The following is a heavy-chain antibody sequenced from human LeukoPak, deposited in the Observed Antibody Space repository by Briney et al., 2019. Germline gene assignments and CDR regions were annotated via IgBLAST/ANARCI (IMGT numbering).Heavy chain of an antibody. CDR1: GYSISSGYY. CDR2: IYYSGST. J-gene: IGHJ4*02. V-gene: IGHV4-38-2*02. D-gene: IGHD3-22*01. Sequence: SETLSLTCTVSGYSISSGYYWGWIRQPPGKGLEWIGYIYYSGSTNHNPSLKSRVTISVDTSKNQFSLKLSSVAAADTAVYYCARVKTMIVVVSLFDYWGQGTLVTVSS. CDR3: ARVKTMIVVVSLFDY.